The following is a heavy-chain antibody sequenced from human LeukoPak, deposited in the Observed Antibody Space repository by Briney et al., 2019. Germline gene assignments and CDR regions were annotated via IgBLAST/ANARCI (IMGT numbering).Heavy chain of an antibody. CDR2: ISDDGSST. Sequence: PGGSLRLSCAASGFTFSDYWMHWVRQAPGKGLVWVSRISDDGSSTSYADSVKGRFTISRDNAKNSLYLQMNSLRAEDTAVYYCARDRGWPNYYFDYWGQGTLVTVSS. V-gene: IGHV3-74*01. CDR3: ARDRGWPNYYFDY. D-gene: IGHD3-10*01. CDR1: GFTFSDYW. J-gene: IGHJ4*02.